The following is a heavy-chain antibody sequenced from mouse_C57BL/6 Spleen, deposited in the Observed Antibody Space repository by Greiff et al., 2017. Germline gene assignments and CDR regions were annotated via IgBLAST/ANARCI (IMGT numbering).Heavy chain of an antibody. CDR3: AIRDSSGYADD. J-gene: IGHJ2*01. CDR1: GYTFTSYW. V-gene: IGHV1-69*01. Sequence: VQLQQPGAELVMPGASVKLSCEASGYTFTSYWMPWVKQRPGQGLEWIGEIDPSDSYTNYNQKFKGKSTLTVDKSSSTAYMQLSSLTSEDSAVYYCAIRDSSGYADDWGQGTTLTVSS. D-gene: IGHD3-2*02. CDR2: IDPSDSYT.